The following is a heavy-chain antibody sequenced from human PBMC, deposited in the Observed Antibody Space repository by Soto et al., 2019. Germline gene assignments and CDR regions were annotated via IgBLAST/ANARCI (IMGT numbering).Heavy chain of an antibody. Sequence: ASVKVSCKASGYTFTSYGISWVRQAPGQGLEWMGWISAYNGNTNYAQKLQGRVTMTTDTSTSTAYRELRSLRSDDTAVYYCARACYRSLWFDPWGQGTLVTFSS. V-gene: IGHV1-18*01. D-gene: IGHD3-16*02. CDR2: ISAYNGNT. J-gene: IGHJ5*02. CDR1: GYTFTSYG. CDR3: ARACYRSLWFDP.